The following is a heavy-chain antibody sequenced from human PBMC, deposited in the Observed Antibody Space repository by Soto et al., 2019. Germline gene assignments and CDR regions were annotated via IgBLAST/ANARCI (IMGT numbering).Heavy chain of an antibody. V-gene: IGHV3-15*01. CDR3: SRSGYRDYYYYYYMDV. J-gene: IGHJ6*03. D-gene: IGHD3-3*01. CDR1: GFTLSNAW. CDR2: IKSKTDGGTT. Sequence: EVQLVESGGGLVKPGGSLRLSCAASGFTLSNAWMSWVRQAPGRGLEWVGGIKSKTDGGTTDYAAPVKGRFTISRDDSKNTLYLQMNSLKTEDTAVYYCSRSGYRDYYYYYYMDVWGKGTTVTVSS.